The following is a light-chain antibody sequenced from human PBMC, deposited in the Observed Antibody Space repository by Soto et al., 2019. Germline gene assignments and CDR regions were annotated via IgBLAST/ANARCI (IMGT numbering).Light chain of an antibody. J-gene: IGKJ1*01. V-gene: IGKV3-15*01. CDR2: GAS. Sequence: EILMTQSPSTLSVSAGDRATLSCRASQSVSSTLAWYQQKPGQAPRLLIYGASTRATGIPARLSGSGSGTDFTLTISRLEPEDSAVYYCQQYGSSGTFGQGTKVDIK. CDR1: QSVSST. CDR3: QQYGSSGT.